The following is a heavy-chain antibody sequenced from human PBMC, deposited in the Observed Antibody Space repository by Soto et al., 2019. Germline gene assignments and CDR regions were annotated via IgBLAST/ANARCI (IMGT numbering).Heavy chain of an antibody. CDR3: VRSVILSGGSYKGLIRLHYFDT. J-gene: IGHJ4*02. Sequence: SETLSLTCAVSCDSLSSDNWWSWVRQSPGKGLEWIGQVYFTGSTHNNPSLKNRVTVSLDKSKNQFSLILTSVTAADTAVYYCVRSVILSGGSYKGLIRLHYFDTWGPGTLVTVSS. CDR1: CDSLSSDNW. D-gene: IGHD3-3*01. CDR2: VYFTGST. V-gene: IGHV4-4*02.